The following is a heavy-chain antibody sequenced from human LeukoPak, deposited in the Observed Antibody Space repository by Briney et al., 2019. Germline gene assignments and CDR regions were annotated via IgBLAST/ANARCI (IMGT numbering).Heavy chain of an antibody. J-gene: IGHJ5*02. D-gene: IGHD2-2*01. V-gene: IGHV4-59*08. CDR2: IYYSGST. Sequence: SDTLSLTCTVSVGSISSYYWSWIRQPPGKGLEWIGYIYYSGSTNYNPSLKSRVTISVDTSKNQFSLKLSSVTAADTSVYYCARLVVPAAIGGLNWFDPWGHRTPVTASS. CDR1: VGSISSYY. CDR3: ARLVVPAAIGGLNWFDP.